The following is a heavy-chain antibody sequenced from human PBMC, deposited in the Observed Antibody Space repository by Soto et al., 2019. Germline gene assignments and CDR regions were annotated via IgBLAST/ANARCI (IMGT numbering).Heavy chain of an antibody. CDR2: INHSGST. Sequence: SETLSLTCAVYGGSFSGYYWSWIRQPPGKGLEWIGEINHSGSTNYNPSLKSRVTISVDTSKNQFSLKLSSVTAADTAVYCCARLYAKYYYDSSGYDGGVLGYYYYGMDVWGQGTTVTVSS. CDR3: ARLYAKYYYDSSGYDGGVLGYYYYGMDV. D-gene: IGHD3-22*01. V-gene: IGHV4-34*01. CDR1: GGSFSGYY. J-gene: IGHJ6*02.